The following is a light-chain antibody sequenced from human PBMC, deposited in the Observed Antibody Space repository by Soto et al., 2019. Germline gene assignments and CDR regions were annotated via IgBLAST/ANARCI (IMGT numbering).Light chain of an antibody. CDR3: QQYGSSPIT. CDR1: QSLRRSS. J-gene: IGKJ5*01. CDR2: DAS. Sequence: EIVLTQSPGTLSLSPGERATLSCRASQSLRRSSLAWYQQKPGQAPRLLIYDASSRPTGFPDRFSASGSGTDFTLTISRLEPEDFAVYYCQQYGSSPITFGQGTRLEIK. V-gene: IGKV3-20*01.